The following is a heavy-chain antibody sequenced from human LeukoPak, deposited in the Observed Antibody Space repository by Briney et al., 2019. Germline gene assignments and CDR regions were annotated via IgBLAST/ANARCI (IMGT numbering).Heavy chain of an antibody. CDR1: GYTLTALA. CDR3: ATLEPEPGDFGGLAY. J-gene: IGHJ4*02. V-gene: IGHV1-24*01. CDR2: FDSEEYDT. D-gene: IGHD4-17*01. Sequence: ASVNVSYKVSGYTLTALALHWVSQAPGKGFEWIGGFDSEEYDTIYAQKFQGRVTMTEDTSTDTAYMELSSLYFEDTAVYYCATLEPEPGDFGGLAYWGQGTLVTVSS.